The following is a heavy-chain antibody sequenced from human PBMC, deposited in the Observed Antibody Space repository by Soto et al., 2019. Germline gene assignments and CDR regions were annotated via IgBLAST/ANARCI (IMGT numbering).Heavy chain of an antibody. CDR1: GLTFSDHY. CDR3: TRALWDGEDHYGMDV. Sequence: GGSLRLSCAASGLTFSDHYMDWVRQAPGKGLEWVGRTRDKTKSYNTDYAASVKGRFTISRDDSKNSLHLQMNSLKTEDTAVYYCTRALWDGEDHYGMDVWGQGTTVTVSS. V-gene: IGHV3-72*01. J-gene: IGHJ6*02. CDR2: TRDKTKSYNT. D-gene: IGHD3-16*01.